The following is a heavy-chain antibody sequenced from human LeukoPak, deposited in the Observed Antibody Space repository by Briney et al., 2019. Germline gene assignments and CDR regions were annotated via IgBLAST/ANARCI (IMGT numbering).Heavy chain of an antibody. CDR3: ARVGRDYYYYYMDV. J-gene: IGHJ6*03. CDR1: GYTFIGYY. V-gene: IGHV1-2*02. CDR2: INPNSGGT. Sequence: ASVKVSCKASGYTFIGYYMHWVRQAPGQGLEWMGWINPNSGGTNYAQKFQGRVTMTRDTSISTAYMELSRLRSDDTAVYYCARVGRDYYYYYMDVWGKGTTVTVSS.